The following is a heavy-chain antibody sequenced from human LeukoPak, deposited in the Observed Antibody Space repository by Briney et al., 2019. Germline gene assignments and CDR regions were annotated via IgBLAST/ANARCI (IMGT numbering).Heavy chain of an antibody. CDR1: GFTPTSFG. Sequence: PGRTLRPSSAASGFTPTSFGMPLGRQAPGPRLEWVTIISYDGSNKYSADSVKGRFTISRDNSKNTLYLQMNSPRAEDTAVYYCAKEIYDYGGSLDYWGQGTLVTVSS. D-gene: IGHD4-23*01. J-gene: IGHJ4*02. V-gene: IGHV3-30*18. CDR2: ISYDGSNK. CDR3: AKEIYDYGGSLDY.